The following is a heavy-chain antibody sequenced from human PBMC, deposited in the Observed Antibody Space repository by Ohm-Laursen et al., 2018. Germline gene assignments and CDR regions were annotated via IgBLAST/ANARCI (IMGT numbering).Heavy chain of an antibody. CDR2: TGGDDRT. Sequence: SLRLSCTASGFSFSSYAVTWVRQAPGKGLEWVSATGGDDRTHYADSVKGRFTISKDKSKNMLYLQMNSLRAEDTAVYHCIVVGATRGYWGQGTLVTVSS. CDR1: GFSFSSYA. CDR3: IVVGATRGY. V-gene: IGHV3-23*01. J-gene: IGHJ4*02. D-gene: IGHD1-26*01.